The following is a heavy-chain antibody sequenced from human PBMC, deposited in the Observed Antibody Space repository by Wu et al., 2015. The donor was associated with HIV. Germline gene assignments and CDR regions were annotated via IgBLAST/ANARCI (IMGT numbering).Heavy chain of an antibody. J-gene: IGHJ4*02. D-gene: IGHD6-19*01. CDR3: ARDLGAVAGTSPYYFDY. V-gene: IGHV1-69*13. CDR1: GGTFSNYA. CDR2: IIPLFRKA. Sequence: QVQLVQSGAEVKRPGSSVRVSCKASGGTFSNYAVSWVRQAPGQGIQWMGRIIPLFRKANYAQKFQGRVTITADESTSTVYMDVNNLRSEDTAFCYCARDLGAVAGTSPYYFDYWGQGTLVTVSS.